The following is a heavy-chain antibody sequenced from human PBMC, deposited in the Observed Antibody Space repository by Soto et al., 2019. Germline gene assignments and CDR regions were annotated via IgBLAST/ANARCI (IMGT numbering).Heavy chain of an antibody. D-gene: IGHD4-4*01. CDR2: ISGSGGST. CDR3: AKVPYSNYPFYYFDY. CDR1: GFTFSSYA. Sequence: PGGSLRLSCAASGFTFSSYAMSWVRQAPGKGLEWVSAISGSGGSTYYADSVKGRITISRDNSKNTLYLQMNSLRAEDTAVYYCAKVPYSNYPFYYFDYWGQGTLVTVSS. V-gene: IGHV3-23*01. J-gene: IGHJ4*02.